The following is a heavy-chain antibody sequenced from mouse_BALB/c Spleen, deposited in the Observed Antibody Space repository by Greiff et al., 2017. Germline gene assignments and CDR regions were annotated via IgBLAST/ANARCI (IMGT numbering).Heavy chain of an antibody. J-gene: IGHJ3*01. CDR2: ISDGGSYT. CDR3: ARDFYGSSSFAY. CDR1: GFTFSDYY. V-gene: IGHV5-4*02. Sequence: EVHLVESGGGLVKPGGSLKLSCAASGFTFSDYYMYWVRQTPEKRLEWVATISDGGSYTYYPDSVKGRFTISRDNAKNNLYLQMSSLKSEDTAMYYCARDFYGSSSFAYWGQGTLVTVSA. D-gene: IGHD1-1*01.